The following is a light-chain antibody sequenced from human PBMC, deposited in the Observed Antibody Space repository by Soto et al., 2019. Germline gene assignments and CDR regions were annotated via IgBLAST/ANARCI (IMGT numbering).Light chain of an antibody. CDR3: CSYVGRNTYV. CDR2: DVS. V-gene: IGLV2-11*01. CDR1: SSDVGGYNY. Sequence: QSALTQPRSASGSPGQSITISCTGTSSDVGGYNYVSWYQQHPAKAPKLIIFDVSKRPSGVPNRFSGSKSGNTASLTISGLRAEDEADYYCCSYVGRNTYVFETGTKLTVL. J-gene: IGLJ1*01.